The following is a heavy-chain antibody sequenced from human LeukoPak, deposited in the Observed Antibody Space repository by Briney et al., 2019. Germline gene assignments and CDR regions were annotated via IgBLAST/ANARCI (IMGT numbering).Heavy chain of an antibody. J-gene: IGHJ4*02. D-gene: IGHD3-16*02. CDR2: ISSISSYI. CDR3: ARDLGVIVYPSDY. Sequence: PGGALRLSCAASGFTFSDYYRNWVRQARWKGLAWVSSISSISSYIYYEDSVKGRFTISRDNAKNSLYLQMNSLRAEDTALYYCARDLGVIVYPSDYWGQGTLVTVSS. V-gene: IGHV3-21*01. CDR1: GFTFSDYY.